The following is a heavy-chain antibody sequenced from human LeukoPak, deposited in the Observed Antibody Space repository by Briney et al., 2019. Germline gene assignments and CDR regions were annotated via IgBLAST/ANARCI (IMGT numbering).Heavy chain of an antibody. CDR1: GFTFSSYS. Sequence: PGGSLRLSCAASGFTFSSYSMTWVRQAPGKGLEWVSTIDGTGHNTYYADSVKGRFTVSRDKSKNTEYLQMNSLRAEDTAVYYCAKQLEEWWGAAFDIWGQGTMVTVSS. CDR2: IDGTGHNT. CDR3: AKQLEEWWGAAFDI. D-gene: IGHD2-15*01. V-gene: IGHV3-23*01. J-gene: IGHJ3*02.